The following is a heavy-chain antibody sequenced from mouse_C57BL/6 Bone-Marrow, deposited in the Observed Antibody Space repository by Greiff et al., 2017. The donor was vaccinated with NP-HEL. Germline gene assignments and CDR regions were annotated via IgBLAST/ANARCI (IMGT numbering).Heavy chain of an antibody. V-gene: IGHV1-15*01. CDR1: GYTFTDYE. D-gene: IGHD1-1*01. CDR2: IDPETGGT. Sequence: VKLQQSGAELVRPGASVTLSCKASGYTFTDYEMHWVKQTPVHGLEWIGAIDPETGGTAYNQKFKGKAILTADKSSSTAYMELRSLTSEDSAVYYCTRGLITTVVATRYFDYWGQGTTLTVSS. J-gene: IGHJ2*01. CDR3: TRGLITTVVATRYFDY.